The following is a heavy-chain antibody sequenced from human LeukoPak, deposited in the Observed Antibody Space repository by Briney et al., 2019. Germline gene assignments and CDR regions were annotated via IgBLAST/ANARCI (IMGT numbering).Heavy chain of an antibody. Sequence: PGGSLRLSCAASGFTVSSYAMRWVRQAPGKGLEWVSAIGGGGTLYYADSVKGRFSISRDISKNTLLLQMNSLRAEDTAVYYCARRRYDWGGDFANWGQGTLVTVSS. D-gene: IGHD3-16*01. J-gene: IGHJ4*02. V-gene: IGHV3-23*01. CDR3: ARRRYDWGGDFAN. CDR1: GFTVSSYA. CDR2: IGGGGTL.